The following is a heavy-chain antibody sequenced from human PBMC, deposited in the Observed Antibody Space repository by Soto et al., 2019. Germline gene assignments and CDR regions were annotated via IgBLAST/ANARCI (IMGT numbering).Heavy chain of an antibody. Sequence: SVKVSCKASGGTFSSYAISWVRQAPGQGLEWMGGIIPIFGTANYAQKFQGRVTITADESTSTAYMELSSLRSEDTAVYYCARVWAAAGSRADYWGQGTLVTVSS. D-gene: IGHD6-13*01. J-gene: IGHJ4*02. CDR3: ARVWAAAGSRADY. V-gene: IGHV1-69*13. CDR1: GGTFSSYA. CDR2: IIPIFGTA.